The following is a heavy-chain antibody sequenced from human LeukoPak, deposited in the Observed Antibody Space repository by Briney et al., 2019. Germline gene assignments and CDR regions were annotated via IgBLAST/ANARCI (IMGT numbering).Heavy chain of an antibody. CDR1: GYTFTSYG. Sequence: ASVKVSCTASGYTFTSYGIGWVRQAPGQGLEWMGWISAYNGNTNYAQKLQGRVTMTTDTSTSTAYMELRSLRSDDTAVYYCARDRRSYGDRDFDYWGQGTLVTVSS. J-gene: IGHJ4*02. D-gene: IGHD4-17*01. CDR2: ISAYNGNT. V-gene: IGHV1-18*01. CDR3: ARDRRSYGDRDFDY.